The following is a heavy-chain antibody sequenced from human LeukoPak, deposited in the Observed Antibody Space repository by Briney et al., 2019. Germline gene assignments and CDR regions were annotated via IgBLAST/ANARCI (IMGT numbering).Heavy chain of an antibody. V-gene: IGHV3-23*01. CDR1: GFTFSTYG. D-gene: IGHD3-22*01. J-gene: IGHJ4*02. CDR3: AKDRPTLKYYYDSIPLDY. CDR2: IGGSGETT. Sequence: GGSLRLSCAASGFTFSTYGMSWVRQAPGKGLEWVAIIGGSGETTIYADSVKGRFTISRDNSKNTLYLQMNSLRAEDTAVYYCAKDRPTLKYYYDSIPLDYWGQGTLVTVSS.